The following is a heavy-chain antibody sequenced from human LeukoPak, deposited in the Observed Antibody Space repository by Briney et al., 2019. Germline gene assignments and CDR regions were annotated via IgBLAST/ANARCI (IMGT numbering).Heavy chain of an antibody. D-gene: IGHD5-18*01. J-gene: IGHJ4*02. Sequence: GGSLRLSCAASGFTLSSYEMNWVRQAPGKGLEWVSYISSSGSTIYYADSVKGRFTISRDNAKNSLYLQMNSLRAEDTAVYYCARDLHTAMVHWGQGTLVTVSS. V-gene: IGHV3-48*03. CDR1: GFTLSSYE. CDR2: ISSSGSTI. CDR3: ARDLHTAMVH.